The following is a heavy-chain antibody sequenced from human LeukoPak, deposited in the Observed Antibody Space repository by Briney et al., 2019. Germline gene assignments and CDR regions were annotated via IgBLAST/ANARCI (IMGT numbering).Heavy chain of an antibody. D-gene: IGHD3-22*01. CDR2: ISGSGGST. V-gene: IGHV3-23*01. CDR1: GFTFSSYA. Sequence: GGSLRLSCAASGFTFSSYAMSWVRQAPGKGLEWVSAISGSGGSTYYADSVKGRFTISRDNSKNTLYLQMNSLRAEDTAVYYCARSLGVVIITLDYWGQGTLVTVSS. CDR3: ARSLGVVIITLDY. J-gene: IGHJ4*02.